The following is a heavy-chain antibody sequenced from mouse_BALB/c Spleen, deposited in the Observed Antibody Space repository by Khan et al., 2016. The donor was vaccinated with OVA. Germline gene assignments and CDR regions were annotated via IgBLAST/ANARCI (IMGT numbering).Heavy chain of an antibody. CDR3: ARTARIKY. D-gene: IGHD1-2*01. CDR1: GYSITSGYG. V-gene: IGHV3-2*02. CDR2: ISYSGST. Sequence: EVKLQESGPGLVKPSQSLSLTCTVTGYSITSGYGWNWIRQFPGNKLEWMGYISYSGSTNYNPSLKSRISITRDPSKNPFFLQLNSGTTEDTATYYCARTARIKYWGQGTTLTVSS. J-gene: IGHJ2*01.